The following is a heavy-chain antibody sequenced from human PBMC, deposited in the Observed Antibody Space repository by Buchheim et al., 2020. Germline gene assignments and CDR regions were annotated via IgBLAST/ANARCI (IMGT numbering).Heavy chain of an antibody. CDR3: ARTPEYCSGGTCYFSYYGMDV. V-gene: IGHV4-59*01. Sequence: QVQLQESGPGLVKPSETLSLTCTVSGGSISSYYWSWIRQPPGRGLECIGYIYYTGSTNYNPSLKSRVTISVDTAKKQFSLKLSSVTAADTAVYYCARTPEYCSGGTCYFSYYGMDVWGQGTT. CDR1: GGSISSYY. J-gene: IGHJ6*02. CDR2: IYYTGST. D-gene: IGHD2-15*01.